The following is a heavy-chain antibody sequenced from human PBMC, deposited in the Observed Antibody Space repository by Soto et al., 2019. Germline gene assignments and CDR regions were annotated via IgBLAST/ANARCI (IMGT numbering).Heavy chain of an antibody. CDR2: ISASSTTI. V-gene: IGHV3-11*01. J-gene: IGHJ4*02. CDR1: GFTLSDHY. CDR3: ARDIRGAN. Sequence: QVQLVESGGGLVKIGGSLRLSCAASGFTLSDHYMTWVRHVPGKGLEWVSYISASSTTIYYADSVKGRFTISRDNAKNSLFLQMNSLRAEDTAVYYCARDIRGANWGQGTLVTVSS.